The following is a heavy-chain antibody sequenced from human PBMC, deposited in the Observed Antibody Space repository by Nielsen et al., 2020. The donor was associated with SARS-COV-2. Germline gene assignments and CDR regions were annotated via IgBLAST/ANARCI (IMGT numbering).Heavy chain of an antibody. CDR3: ARDYYDSSGYARFDP. V-gene: IGHV4-59*01. D-gene: IGHD3-22*01. CDR1: GGSISSYY. J-gene: IGHJ5*02. Sequence: GSLRLSCTVSGGSISSYYWSWIRQPPGKGLEWIGYIYYSGSTNYNPSLKSRVTISVDTSKNQFSLKLSSVTAADTAVYYCARDYYDSSGYARFDPWGQGTLVTVSS. CDR2: IYYSGST.